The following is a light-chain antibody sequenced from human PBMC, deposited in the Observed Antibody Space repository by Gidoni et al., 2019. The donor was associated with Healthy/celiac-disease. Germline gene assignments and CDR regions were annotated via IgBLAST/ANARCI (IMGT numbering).Light chain of an antibody. CDR3: QKYNSAPLT. Sequence: DIQMTPSPSSLSASVGDRVTITCRASQGVSNYLAWYQQKPGKVPKLLIYAASTWQAGGPSQFSGSGSGTDFTLTISSLQPEDVATEYCQKYNSAPLTFXGXTKVEIK. J-gene: IGKJ4*01. CDR1: QGVSNY. CDR2: AAS. V-gene: IGKV1-27*01.